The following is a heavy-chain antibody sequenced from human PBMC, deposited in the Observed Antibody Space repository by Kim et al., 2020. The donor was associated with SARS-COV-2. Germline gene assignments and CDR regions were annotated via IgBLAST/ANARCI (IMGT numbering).Heavy chain of an antibody. D-gene: IGHD4-17*01. Sequence: GGSLRLSCAASGFTFSSYAMHWVRQAPGKGLEWVAVISYDGSNKYYADSVKGRFTISRDNSKNTLYLQMNSLRAEYTAVYYCARDYGGNSLDYWGQGTLVTVSS. CDR3: ARDYGGNSLDY. CDR1: GFTFSSYA. CDR2: ISYDGSNK. V-gene: IGHV3-30-3*01. J-gene: IGHJ4*02.